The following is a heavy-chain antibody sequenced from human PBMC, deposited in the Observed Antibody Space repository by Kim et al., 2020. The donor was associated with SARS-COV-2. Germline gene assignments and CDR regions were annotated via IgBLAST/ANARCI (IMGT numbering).Heavy chain of an antibody. CDR2: IIPIFGTA. V-gene: IGHV1-69*13. CDR3: ASLRIDTAMVGVVGYYGMDV. J-gene: IGHJ6*02. CDR1: GGTFSSYA. Sequence: SVKVSCKASGGTFSSYAISWVRQAPGQGLEWMGGIIPIFGTANYAQKFQGRVTITADESTSTAYMELSSLRSEDTAVYYCASLRIDTAMVGVVGYYGMDVWGQGTTVTVSS. D-gene: IGHD5-18*01.